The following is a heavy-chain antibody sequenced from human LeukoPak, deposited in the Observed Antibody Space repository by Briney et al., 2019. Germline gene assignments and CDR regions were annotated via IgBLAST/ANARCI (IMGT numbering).Heavy chain of an antibody. J-gene: IGHJ4*02. D-gene: IGHD3-16*01. CDR1: GFTFSNYW. CDR2: LNSDGSST. CDR3: ARSRYDYIWGIDY. V-gene: IGHV3-74*01. Sequence: PGGSLRLSCAASGFTFSNYWMHWVRQAPGKGLVWVSRLNSDGSSTNYAGSVKGRFTISRDNAKNTLYLQMNSLRDEDTAVFYCARSRYDYIWGIDYWGQGTLVTISS.